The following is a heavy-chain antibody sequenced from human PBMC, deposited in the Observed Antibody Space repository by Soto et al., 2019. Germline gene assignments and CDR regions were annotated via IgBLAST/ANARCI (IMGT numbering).Heavy chain of an antibody. CDR3: ARDSFPTTTKGHGVYLYYGVDV. Sequence: GGSLRLSCAASGFTLSSYAMHWVRQAPGKGLEWVAVISYDGSNKYYADSVKGRFTISRDNSKNTLDLQMNSLRAEDTAVFYCARDSFPTTTKGHGVYLYYGVDVWGQGTTVTVSS. J-gene: IGHJ6*02. D-gene: IGHD4-4*01. CDR2: ISYDGSNK. CDR1: GFTLSSYA. V-gene: IGHV3-30-3*01.